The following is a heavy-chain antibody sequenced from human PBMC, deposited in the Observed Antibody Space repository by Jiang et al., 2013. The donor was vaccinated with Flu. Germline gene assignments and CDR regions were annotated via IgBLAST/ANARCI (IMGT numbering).Heavy chain of an antibody. CDR3: AKDDYDDYWGKNTYYYFGMDV. J-gene: IGHJ6*02. CDR2: ISHDGNHK. CDR1: GFTFSSFA. Sequence: VQLVESGGGVVQPGRSLRLSCAASGFTFSSFAIHWVRQAPGRGLEWVALISHDGNHKYYADSVKGRFTISRDNSKNTVSLQMNSLRAEDTAVYYCAKDDYDDYWGKNTYYYFGMDVWGQGTTVTVSS. V-gene: IGHV3-30*18. D-gene: IGHD3-16*01.